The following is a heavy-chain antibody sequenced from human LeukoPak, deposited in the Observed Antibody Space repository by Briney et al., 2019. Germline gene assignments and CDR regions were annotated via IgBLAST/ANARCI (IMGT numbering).Heavy chain of an antibody. D-gene: IGHD1-1*01. J-gene: IGHJ4*02. CDR1: EFTFSTYH. CDR2: LSSSSSSFI. CDR3: ARGTYWSPLDFDY. Sequence: KAGGSLRLSCAASEFTFSTYHMHWVRQAPGKGLEWVSSLSSSSSSFIYYADSVKGRFTISRDNAKNSVYLQMNSLRADDTAVYYCARGTYWSPLDFDYWGQGTLVTVSS. V-gene: IGHV3-21*01.